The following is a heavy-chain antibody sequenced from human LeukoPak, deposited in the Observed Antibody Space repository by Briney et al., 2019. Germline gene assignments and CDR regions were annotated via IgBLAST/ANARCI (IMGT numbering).Heavy chain of an antibody. J-gene: IGHJ6*02. CDR3: AKDMPTDYYYGMDV. CDR1: GFTFSSYE. CDR2: ISSSGSTI. D-gene: IGHD2-2*01. V-gene: IGHV3-48*03. Sequence: GGSLRLSCAASGFTFSSYEMNWVRQAPGKGLEWVSYISSSGSTIYCADSVKGRFAISRDNAKNSLYLQMNSLRAEDTALYYCAKDMPTDYYYGMDVWGQGTTVTVSS.